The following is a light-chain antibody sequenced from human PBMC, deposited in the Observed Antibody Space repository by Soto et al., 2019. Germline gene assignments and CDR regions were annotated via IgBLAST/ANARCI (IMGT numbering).Light chain of an antibody. CDR2: DAS. CDR1: QRIDRY. V-gene: IGKV1-5*01. CDR3: QQYKDGAWT. J-gene: IGKJ1*01. Sequence: DIQLTQSPSTLSASVGDRVTVTCRASQRIDRYLAWYQQNPGKAPKLLVYDASTWEGGVPSSFSGSGSATEFILTIGSRKPDDFATYYCQQYKDGAWTFGQGTRVEIK.